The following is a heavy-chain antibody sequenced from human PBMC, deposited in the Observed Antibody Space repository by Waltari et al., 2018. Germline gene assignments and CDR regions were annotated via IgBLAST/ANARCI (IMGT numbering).Heavy chain of an antibody. J-gene: IGHJ4*02. CDR3: ARHSYSEPFHY. V-gene: IGHV4-38-2*01. CDR2: IYHTGST. CDR1: DSFISSGYF. Sequence: QVQLHESGPGLAKPPETLSLTCDVSDSFISSGYFWAWTRQPPGKGLEWIAHIYHTGSTSYNPSLGSRVTISVDTSKNQFSLKMTSVTAADTAIYYCARHSYSEPFHYWGQGTLVTVSS. D-gene: IGHD5-12*01.